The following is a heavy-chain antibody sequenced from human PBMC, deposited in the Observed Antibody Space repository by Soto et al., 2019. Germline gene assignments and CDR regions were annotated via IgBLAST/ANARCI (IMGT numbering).Heavy chain of an antibody. CDR2: VFYSGIT. CDR1: GGSVTSYY. D-gene: IGHD3-22*01. J-gene: IGHJ3*02. Sequence: PSETLSLTCTGSGGSVTSYYWSWIRQTPGKGLEWMGYVFYSGITNYNPSLKSRVTISVDTSKNQFSLKLTSVTAADTAVYYCARTYDGSGPNSGGYGFDIWGQGTMVT. CDR3: ARTYDGSGPNSGGYGFDI. V-gene: IGHV4-59*02.